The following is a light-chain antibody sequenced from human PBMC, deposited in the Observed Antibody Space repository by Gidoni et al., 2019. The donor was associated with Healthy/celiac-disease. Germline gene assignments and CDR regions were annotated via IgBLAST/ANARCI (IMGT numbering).Light chain of an antibody. CDR2: AAS. CDR3: QQLNSYPLT. V-gene: IGKV1-9*01. CDR1: QGISSY. J-gene: IGKJ4*01. Sequence: DIPLTQSPSFLSASVGDRVTLTCRASQGISSYLAWYQQKPGNAPKLLIYAASTLQSGVPSRFSGSGSGTEFTLTISSLQPEDFATYYCQQLNSYPLTFGGGTKVEIK.